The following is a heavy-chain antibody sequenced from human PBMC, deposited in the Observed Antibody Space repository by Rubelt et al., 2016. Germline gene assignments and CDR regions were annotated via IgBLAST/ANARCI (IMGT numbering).Heavy chain of an antibody. CDR1: GGSFSGYY. V-gene: IGHV4-34*01. CDR3: ARAAWWGSPYAFDI. Sequence: QVQLQQWGAGLLKPSETLSLTCAVYGGSFSGYYWSWIRQPPGKGLEWIGEINHSGRTNYNPSLKSRVTISVDTSKNQFSLKLSSVTAADTAVYYCARAAWWGSPYAFDIWGQGTMVTVSS. D-gene: IGHD2-8*02. J-gene: IGHJ3*02. CDR2: INHSGRT.